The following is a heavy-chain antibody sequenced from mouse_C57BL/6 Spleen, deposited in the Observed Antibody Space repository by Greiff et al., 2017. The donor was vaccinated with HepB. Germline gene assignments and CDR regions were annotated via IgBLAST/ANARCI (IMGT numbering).Heavy chain of an antibody. D-gene: IGHD1-1*01. CDR3: ARWGVVARYFDV. Sequence: VQLQQSGAELVKPGASVKISCKASGYAFSSYWMNWVKQRPGKGLEWIGQIYPGDGDTNYNGKFKGKATLTADKSSSTAYMQLSSLTSEDSAVYFCARWGVVARYFDVWGTGTTVTVSS. CDR2: IYPGDGDT. CDR1: GYAFSSYW. J-gene: IGHJ1*03. V-gene: IGHV1-80*01.